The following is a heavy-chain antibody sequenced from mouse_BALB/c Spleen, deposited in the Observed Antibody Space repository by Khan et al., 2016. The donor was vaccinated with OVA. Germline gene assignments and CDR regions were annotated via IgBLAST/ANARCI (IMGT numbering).Heavy chain of an antibody. CDR3: ARIRYYYGSNLHAMDY. D-gene: IGHD1-1*01. V-gene: IGHV1S41*01. CDR1: GYTFTSYW. J-gene: IGHJ4*01. CDR2: IAPGSDIT. Sequence: DLVKPGASVKLSCKASGYTFTSYWINWIKQRPGQGLEGIGRIAPGSDITYSNEMFKGKAKLTVDTSSSTAYIQLSSLSSEDSAVYFCARIRYYYGSNLHAMDYWGQGTSVTVSS.